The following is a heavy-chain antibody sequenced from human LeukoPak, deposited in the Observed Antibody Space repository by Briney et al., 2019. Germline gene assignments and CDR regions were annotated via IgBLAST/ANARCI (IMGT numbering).Heavy chain of an antibody. V-gene: IGHV4-38-2*02. Sequence: SETLSLTCTVSGYSIRSGHYWGWIRQPPGKGLEWIGNIFHSENTYYNPSLKSRVTISLDTSKNHFSLKVSSVTAADTAVYCCAREYLEYGSGNDYFDYWGQGTLVTVSS. CDR1: GYSIRSGHY. CDR3: AREYLEYGSGNDYFDY. D-gene: IGHD3-10*01. J-gene: IGHJ4*02. CDR2: IFHSENT.